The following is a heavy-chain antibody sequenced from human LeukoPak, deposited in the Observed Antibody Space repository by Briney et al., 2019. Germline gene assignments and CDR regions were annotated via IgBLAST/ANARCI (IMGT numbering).Heavy chain of an antibody. CDR1: GYSISSTYY. CDR3: ARVNAPVATFDY. J-gene: IGHJ4*02. CDR2: ISHSGST. D-gene: IGHD1-1*01. Sequence: SETLSLTCTVSGYSISSTYYGAWIRQPSGKGLEWIATISHSGSTYYTPSLKSRLTISLDTSTNHFSLRLSSVTAADTAVYYCARVNAPVATFDYWGQGTLVTVSS. V-gene: IGHV4-38-2*02.